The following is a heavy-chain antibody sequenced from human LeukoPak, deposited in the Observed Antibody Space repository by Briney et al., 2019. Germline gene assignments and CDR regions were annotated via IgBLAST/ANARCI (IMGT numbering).Heavy chain of an antibody. V-gene: IGHV1-2*02. CDR1: GYTFTSYG. CDR3: ARGPARIVIVVVPAASH. CDR2: INPNSGGT. J-gene: IGHJ4*02. D-gene: IGHD2-2*01. Sequence: GASVKVSCKASGYTFTSYGISWVRQAPGQGLEWMGWINPNSGGTNYAQKFQGRVTMTRDTSINTAYMELRRLRSDDTAVYYCARGPARIVIVVVPAASHWGQGTLVTVSA.